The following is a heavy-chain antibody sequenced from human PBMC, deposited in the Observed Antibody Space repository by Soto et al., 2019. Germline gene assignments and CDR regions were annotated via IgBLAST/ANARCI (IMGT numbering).Heavy chain of an antibody. CDR2: IIPIFGTA. J-gene: IGHJ6*02. D-gene: IGHD1-7*01. Sequence: GASVKVSCKASGGTFSSYAISWVRQAPGQGLEWMGGIIPIFGTANYAQKFQGRVTITADESTSTAYRELSSLRSDDTAVYYCARDDQAGTTSGRESYYYYYGMDVWGQGTTVTVSS. CDR1: GGTFSSYA. CDR3: ARDDQAGTTSGRESYYYYYGMDV. V-gene: IGHV1-69*13.